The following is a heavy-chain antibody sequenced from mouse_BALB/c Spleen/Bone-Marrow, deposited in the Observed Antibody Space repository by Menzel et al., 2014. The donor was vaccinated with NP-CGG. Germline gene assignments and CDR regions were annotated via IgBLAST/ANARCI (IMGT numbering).Heavy chain of an antibody. J-gene: IGHJ1*01. CDR2: INPDSSTI. V-gene: IGHV4-1*02. CDR3: APLKYSGNMWV. Sequence: ESGGGLVHPGGSLKVSCAASGFAFSSYWMSWVRQAPGKGLEWIGEINPDSSTINCTPSFKDKFIISTDNATNTRYILKLSVRSEDQPAFYCAPLKYSGNMWVWGPGTTVTASS. CDR1: GFAFSSYW. D-gene: IGHD1-1*01.